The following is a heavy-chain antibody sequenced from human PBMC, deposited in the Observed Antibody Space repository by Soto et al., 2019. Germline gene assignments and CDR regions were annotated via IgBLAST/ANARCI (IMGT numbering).Heavy chain of an antibody. Sequence: PGGSLRLSCAASGFTFSSYGMHWVRQAPGKGLEWVAVISYDGSNKYYADSVKGRFTISRDNSKNTLYLQMNSLRAEDTAVYYCAKDLIFGSRDYYYYMDVWGKGTTVTVSS. V-gene: IGHV3-30*18. J-gene: IGHJ6*03. D-gene: IGHD3-3*01. CDR3: AKDLIFGSRDYYYYMDV. CDR1: GFTFSSYG. CDR2: ISYDGSNK.